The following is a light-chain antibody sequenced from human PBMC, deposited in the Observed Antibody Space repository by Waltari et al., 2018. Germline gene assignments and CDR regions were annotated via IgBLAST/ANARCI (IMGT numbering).Light chain of an antibody. J-gene: IGKJ1*01. CDR1: QSISIY. CDR3: QQTYSAPWT. Sequence: DIQMTQSTSSLYASIGDRVTITCRASQSISIYLKWYQQKPGKAPTLLFSSASNLQLGVPSRFSGSRSGTDFTLTISSLQPEDFATFYRQQTYSAPWTFGQVTKVEMK. V-gene: IGKV1-39*01. CDR2: SAS.